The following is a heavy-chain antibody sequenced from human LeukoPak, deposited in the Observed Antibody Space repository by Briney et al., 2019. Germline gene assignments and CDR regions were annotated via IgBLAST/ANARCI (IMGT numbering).Heavy chain of an antibody. CDR3: ARSMYCGGDCYYYFDY. J-gene: IGHJ4*02. Sequence: PGGSLRLSCAASGFTFSSYWIHWVRQAPGKGLVWVSRINSDGSIIGYADSVKGRFTISRDNAKNTLYLQMNSQRAEDTAVYYCARSMYCGGDCYYYFDYWGQGTLVTVSP. CDR2: INSDGSII. CDR1: GFTFSSYW. D-gene: IGHD2-21*02. V-gene: IGHV3-74*01.